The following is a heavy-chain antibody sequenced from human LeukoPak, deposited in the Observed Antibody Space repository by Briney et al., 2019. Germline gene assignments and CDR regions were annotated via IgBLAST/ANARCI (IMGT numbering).Heavy chain of an antibody. J-gene: IGHJ3*01. CDR1: GFAFSAYW. D-gene: IGHD5-12*01. V-gene: IGHV3-7*02. Sequence: GGSLRLSCAASGFAFSAYWMSWVRQAPGKGLEWVANIKEDGSEKYYVESVKGRVIISRDNAKSSLYLQMNSLRADDTAVYYCARVRVATTGRYDALNLWGQGTMVTVSS. CDR2: IKEDGSEK. CDR3: ARVRVATTGRYDALNL.